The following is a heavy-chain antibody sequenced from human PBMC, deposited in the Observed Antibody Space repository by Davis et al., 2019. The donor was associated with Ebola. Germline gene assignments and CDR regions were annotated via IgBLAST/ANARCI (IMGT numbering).Heavy chain of an antibody. J-gene: IGHJ5*02. CDR3: ARDAGSSSWYDA. CDR1: GFTFSRYS. D-gene: IGHD6-13*01. V-gene: IGHV3-48*02. Sequence: GESLKISCAASGFTFSRYSMNWVRQAPGKGLEWVSYISSSSSTTSYADSVKGRFTISRDNAKSSLYVQMNSLRDEDTAVYFCARDAGSSSWYDAWGQGTLVTVSS. CDR2: ISSSSSTT.